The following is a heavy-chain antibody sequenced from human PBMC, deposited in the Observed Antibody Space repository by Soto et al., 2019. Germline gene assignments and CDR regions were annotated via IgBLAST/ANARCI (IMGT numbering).Heavy chain of an antibody. CDR3: ARGRGYCSSTSCFHYMDV. D-gene: IGHD2-2*01. CDR2: ISSSSSYI. J-gene: IGHJ6*03. CDR1: GFTFSSYS. V-gene: IGHV3-21*01. Sequence: GGSLRLSCAASGFTFSSYSMNWVRQAPGKGLEWVSSISSSSSYIYYADSVKGRFTISRDNAKNSLYLQMNSLRAEDTAVYYCARGRGYCSSTSCFHYMDVWGKGTTVTVSS.